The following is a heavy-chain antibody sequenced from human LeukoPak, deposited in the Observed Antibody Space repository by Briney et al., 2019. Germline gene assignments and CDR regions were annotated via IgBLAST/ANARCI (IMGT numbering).Heavy chain of an antibody. Sequence: GGSLRLPCAVPGFTVNTNYMSWVRQAPGTGLEWVSVIYRGGSTYYADSVKGRFTISRDNSMNTLFLQLDSLRVEDTAVYYCARDLWESHTPFGVFDIWGRGTMAIVSS. CDR2: IYRGGST. CDR1: GFTVNTNY. D-gene: IGHD1-26*01. V-gene: IGHV3-53*01. CDR3: ARDLWESHTPFGVFDI. J-gene: IGHJ3*02.